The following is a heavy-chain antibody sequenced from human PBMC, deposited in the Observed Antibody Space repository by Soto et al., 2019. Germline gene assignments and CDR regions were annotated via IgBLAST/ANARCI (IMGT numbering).Heavy chain of an antibody. CDR3: AREAIVVVAASAKFDY. D-gene: IGHD2-15*01. CDR2: INPNGGST. J-gene: IGHJ4*02. CDR1: GYTFTNYH. Sequence: ASVKVSCKASGYTFTNYHMHWVRQAPGQGLEWMGIINPNGGSTSYAQKFQGRVTMTRDTSTSTVYMELSGLRSEDTAVYYCAREAIVVVAASAKFDYWGQGTPVTVSS. V-gene: IGHV1-46*01.